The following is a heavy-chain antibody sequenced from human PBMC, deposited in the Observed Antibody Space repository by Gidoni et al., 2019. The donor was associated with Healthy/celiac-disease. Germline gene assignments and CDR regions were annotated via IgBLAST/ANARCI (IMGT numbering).Heavy chain of an antibody. CDR1: GFTFSSYE. V-gene: IGHV3-48*03. CDR2: ISSSGSTI. Sequence: EVQLVESGGGLVQPGRSLRLSCAASGFTFSSYEMNWVRQAPGKGLEWVSYISSSGSTIYYADSVKGRFTISRDNAKNSLYLQMNSLRAEDTAVYYCARTRPTTVNYYYYGMDVWGQGTTVTVSS. D-gene: IGHD4-4*01. J-gene: IGHJ6*02. CDR3: ARTRPTTVNYYYYGMDV.